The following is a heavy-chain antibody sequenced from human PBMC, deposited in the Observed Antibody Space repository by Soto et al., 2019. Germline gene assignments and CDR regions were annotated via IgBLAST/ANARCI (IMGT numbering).Heavy chain of an antibody. J-gene: IGHJ4*02. CDR3: AKNYDILTGYFPSIDY. V-gene: IGHV3-30*18. Sequence: GGSLRLSCAASGFTFSSYGMHWVRQAPGKGLEWVAVISYDGSNKYYADSVKGRFTISRDNSKNTLYLQMNSLRAEDTAVYYCAKNYDILTGYFPSIDYWGQGTLVTVSS. D-gene: IGHD3-9*01. CDR2: ISYDGSNK. CDR1: GFTFSSYG.